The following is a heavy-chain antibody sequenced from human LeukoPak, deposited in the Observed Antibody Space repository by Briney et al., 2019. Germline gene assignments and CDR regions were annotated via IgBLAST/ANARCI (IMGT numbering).Heavy chain of an antibody. CDR3: ARGRPENIVVVPAASRLHSNGSFDY. Sequence: PSETLSLTCAVYGGSFSGYYWSWIRQPPGKGLEWIGEINHSGSTNYNPSLKSRVTISVDTSKNQFSLKLSSVTAADTAVYYCARGRPENIVVVPAASRLHSNGSFDYWGQGTLVTVSS. V-gene: IGHV4-34*01. D-gene: IGHD2-2*01. J-gene: IGHJ4*02. CDR1: GGSFSGYY. CDR2: INHSGST.